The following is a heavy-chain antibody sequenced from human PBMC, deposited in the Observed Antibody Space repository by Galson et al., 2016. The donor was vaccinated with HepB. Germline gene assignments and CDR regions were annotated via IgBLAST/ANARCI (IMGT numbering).Heavy chain of an antibody. D-gene: IGHD2-15*01. CDR3: ERGLLVAPFSFYFDY. J-gene: IGHJ4*02. Sequence: CAISRDSVASNSASWGWIRQCPSRGLEWRGRTYHTSNWYSDYAVSVKSRIPINPDTSKNQFSLQLNSVTPEDTAVSYCERGLLVAPFSFYFDYWGQGSLVTVSS. V-gene: IGHV6-1*01. CDR1: RDSVASNSAS. CDR2: TYHTSNWYS.